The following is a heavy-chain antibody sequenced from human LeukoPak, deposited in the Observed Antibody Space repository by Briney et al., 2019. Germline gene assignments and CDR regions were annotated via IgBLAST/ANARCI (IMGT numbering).Heavy chain of an antibody. CDR2: IYGSGST. V-gene: IGHV4-59*01. D-gene: IGHD1-1*01. J-gene: IGHJ5*02. Sequence: SETLSLTCTVSGGSISSYYWSWIRQPPGKGLEWIGHIYGSGSTNYNPSLKSRVTISVDTSKNQFSLKVSSVTAADTAVYYCARHGTTGTNLNWFDPWGQGTLVTVSS. CDR1: GGSISSYY. CDR3: ARHGTTGTNLNWFDP.